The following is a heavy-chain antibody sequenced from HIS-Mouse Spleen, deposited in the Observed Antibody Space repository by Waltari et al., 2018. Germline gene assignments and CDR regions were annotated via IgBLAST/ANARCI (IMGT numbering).Heavy chain of an antibody. V-gene: IGHV4-34*01. D-gene: IGHD5-18*01. J-gene: IGHJ4*02. Sequence: QVQLQQWGAGLLRPSETLSLTCAVYGGSLRGYYWSWLRQPPGKGLEWIGEINHSGSTNYNPSLKSRVTISVDTSKNQFSLKLSSVTAADTAVYYCARGGREVDTAMVDYWGQGTLVTVSS. CDR1: GGSLRGYY. CDR2: INHSGST. CDR3: ARGGREVDTAMVDY.